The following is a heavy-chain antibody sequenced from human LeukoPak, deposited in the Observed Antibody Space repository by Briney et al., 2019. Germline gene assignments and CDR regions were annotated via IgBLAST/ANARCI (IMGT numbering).Heavy chain of an antibody. CDR1: GGTFSSYA. D-gene: IGHD2-2*02. V-gene: IGHV1-69*05. CDR2: IIPIFGTA. J-gene: IGHJ4*02. Sequence: GASVKVPCKASGGTFSSYAISWVRQAPGQGLEWMGGIIPIFGTANYAQKFRGRVTITTDESTSTAYMELSSLRSEDTAVYYCASYCSSTSCYTGFDYWGQGTLVTVSS. CDR3: ASYCSSTSCYTGFDY.